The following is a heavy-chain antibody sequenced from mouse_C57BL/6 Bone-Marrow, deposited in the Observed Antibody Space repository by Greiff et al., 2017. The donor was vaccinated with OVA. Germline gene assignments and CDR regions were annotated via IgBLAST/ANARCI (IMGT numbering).Heavy chain of an antibody. Sequence: EVQLQQSGPELVKPGASVKISCKASGYTFTDYYMNWVKQSHGKSLEWIGDINPNNGGTSYNQKFKGKATLTVDKSSSTAYMELRSLTSYCSGVYYCARGGRWGQGTLVTVSA. CDR3: ARGGR. CDR1: GYTFTDYY. CDR2: INPNNGGT. D-gene: IGHD1-1*02. J-gene: IGHJ3*01. V-gene: IGHV1-26*01.